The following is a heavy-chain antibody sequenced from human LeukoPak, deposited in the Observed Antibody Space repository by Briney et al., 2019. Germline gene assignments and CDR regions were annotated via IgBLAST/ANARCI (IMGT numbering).Heavy chain of an antibody. CDR2: IYYSGST. J-gene: IGHJ4*02. CDR3: ARVGSSSWVDY. V-gene: IGHV4-30-4*01. CDR1: GGSISSGDYY. Sequence: SETLSLTCTVSGGSISSGDYYWRWIRQPPGKGLEWIGYIYYSGSTYYNPSLKSRVTISVDTSKNQFSLKLSSVTAADTAVYYCARVGSSSWVDYWGQGTLVTVSS. D-gene: IGHD6-13*01.